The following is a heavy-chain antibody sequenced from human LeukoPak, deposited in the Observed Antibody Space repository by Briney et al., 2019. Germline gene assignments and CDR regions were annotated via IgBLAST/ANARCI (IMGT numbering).Heavy chain of an antibody. CDR1: GYTFTSYA. CDR3: ARLYSSSCGFGY. D-gene: IGHD6-13*01. CDR2: INAGNGNT. V-gene: IGHV1-3*01. Sequence: ASVKVSCKASGYTFTSYAMHWVRQAPGQRLEWMGWINAGNGNTKYSQKFQGRVTITRDTSASTAYMELSSLRSEDTAVYYCARLYSSSCGFGYWGQGTLVTVSS. J-gene: IGHJ4*02.